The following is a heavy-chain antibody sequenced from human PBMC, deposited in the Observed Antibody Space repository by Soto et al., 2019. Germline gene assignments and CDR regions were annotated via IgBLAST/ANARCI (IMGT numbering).Heavy chain of an antibody. CDR2: IYYSGST. V-gene: IGHV4-30-4*01. D-gene: IGHD3-10*01. CDR3: ARTITMVRGVIYGNWFDP. J-gene: IGHJ5*02. Sequence: SETLSLTCTVSGGSISSGDYYWSWIRQPPGKGLEWIGYIYYSGSTYYNPSLKSRVTMSVDTSKNQFSLKLSSVTAADTAVYYCARTITMVRGVIYGNWFDPWCQGTLVTVS. CDR1: GGSISSGDYY.